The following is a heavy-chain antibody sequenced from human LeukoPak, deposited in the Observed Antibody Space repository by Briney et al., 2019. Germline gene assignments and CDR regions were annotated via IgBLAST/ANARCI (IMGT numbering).Heavy chain of an antibody. CDR2: ISGNSGTI. J-gene: IGHJ4*02. D-gene: IGHD6-19*01. Sequence: PGGSLRLSCAASGFTFDDYAMHWVRQVPGKGLEWVSGISGNSGTIAYADSVKGRFTISRDNAKNSLYLQMNSLRAEDTALYYCAKARAVTGRPLDYWGQGTLVTVSS. V-gene: IGHV3-9*01. CDR1: GFTFDDYA. CDR3: AKARAVTGRPLDY.